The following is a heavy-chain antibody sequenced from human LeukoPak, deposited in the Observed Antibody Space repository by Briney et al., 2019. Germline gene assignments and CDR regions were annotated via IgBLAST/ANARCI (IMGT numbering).Heavy chain of an antibody. CDR3: AKVPGTAMVTGAFDI. Sequence: PGGSLRLSCAASGFTFSSYAMSWVRQAPGKGLEWVSAISGSGGSTYYADSVKGRFTISRDNSKNTLYLQMKSLRADDTAVYYCAKVPGTAMVTGAFDIWGQGTMVTVSS. V-gene: IGHV3-23*01. D-gene: IGHD5-18*01. J-gene: IGHJ3*02. CDR1: GFTFSSYA. CDR2: ISGSGGST.